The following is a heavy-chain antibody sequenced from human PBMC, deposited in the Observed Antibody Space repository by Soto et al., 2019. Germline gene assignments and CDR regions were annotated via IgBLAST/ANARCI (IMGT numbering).Heavy chain of an antibody. CDR3: ARVEDYYDSSVDY. J-gene: IGHJ4*02. CDR1: GGSFSGYY. V-gene: IGHV4-34*01. CDR2: INHSGST. D-gene: IGHD3-22*01. Sequence: QVQLQQWGAGLLKPSETLSLTCAVYGGSFSGYYWSWIRQPPGKGLEWIGEINHSGSTNYNPSLKSRGXXSXDXXKNQFSLKLSSVTAADTAVYYCARVEDYYDSSVDYWGQGTLVTVSS.